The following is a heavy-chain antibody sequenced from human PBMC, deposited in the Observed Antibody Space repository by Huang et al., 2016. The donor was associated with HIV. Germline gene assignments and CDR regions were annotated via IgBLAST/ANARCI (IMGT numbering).Heavy chain of an antibody. V-gene: IGHV1-24*01. CDR2: FDPEIGET. D-gene: IGHD3-9*01. Sequence: VQLVQSRAEVKKPGASVKVSCKVSEYTLTELSIHWVRQPPGKGLEWMGGFDPEIGETSYAQKFQGRVTMTEDTSTETAFMELSGLRPEDTAVYYCATGFDVFFDFWGQGTLVTVSS. CDR1: EYTLTELS. CDR3: ATGFDVFFDF. J-gene: IGHJ4*02.